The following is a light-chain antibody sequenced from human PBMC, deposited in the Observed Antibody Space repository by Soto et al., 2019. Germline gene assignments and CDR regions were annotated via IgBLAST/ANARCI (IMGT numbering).Light chain of an antibody. CDR3: SSYTSSSTPNV. J-gene: IGLJ1*01. CDR2: DVS. CDR1: SSDVGGYNY. V-gene: IGLV2-14*01. Sequence: QSALTQPASVSGSPGQSITISCTGTSSDVGGYNYVSWYQQHPGKAPKLMIYDVSNRPSGVSSRFSGSKSGNTASLTIYGLQAEDEADYYCSSYTSSSTPNVFGTGTKVTVL.